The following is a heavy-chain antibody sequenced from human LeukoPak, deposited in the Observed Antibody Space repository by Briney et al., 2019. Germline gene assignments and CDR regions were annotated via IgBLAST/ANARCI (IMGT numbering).Heavy chain of an antibody. J-gene: IGHJ4*02. CDR1: GYSFTSYW. CDR3: ARRYSSSWERAAFDY. CDR2: IYHGASDT. Sequence: GESLKISCKGSGYSFTSYWIGWGPQVPGKGLEWRGIIYHGASDTRYSPSFQGQVTISADKSISTAYLQWSSLKASDTAMYYCARRYSSSWERAAFDYWGQGTLVTVSS. D-gene: IGHD6-13*01. V-gene: IGHV5-51*01.